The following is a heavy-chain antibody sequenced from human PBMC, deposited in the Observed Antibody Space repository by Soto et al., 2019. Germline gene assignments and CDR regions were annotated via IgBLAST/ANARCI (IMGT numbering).Heavy chain of an antibody. CDR3: AASIFYYGMDV. CDR2: IYPGDSDT. Sequence: GDSLKISCKGSGYTFTNYWIGWVRQMPGKGPEWMGIIYPGDSDTKYNPSFQGQVTISADKSITTTYLQWSSLKASGTAIYYCAASIFYYGMDVWGQGTTVTVSS. CDR1: GYTFTNYW. J-gene: IGHJ6*02. V-gene: IGHV5-51*01.